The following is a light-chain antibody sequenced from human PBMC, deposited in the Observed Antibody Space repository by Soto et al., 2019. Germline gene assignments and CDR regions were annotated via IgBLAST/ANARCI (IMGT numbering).Light chain of an antibody. CDR2: DAS. J-gene: IGKJ4*01. Sequence: GDRVTITCRASQGIGSNLAWYQQKPGKPPKLLIYDASSLESGVPSRFSGSGFGTDFTLTISSLQPEDFATYYCQQFSFLPVSFGGGTRVEI. V-gene: IGKV1-13*02. CDR3: QQFSFLPVS. CDR1: QGIGSN.